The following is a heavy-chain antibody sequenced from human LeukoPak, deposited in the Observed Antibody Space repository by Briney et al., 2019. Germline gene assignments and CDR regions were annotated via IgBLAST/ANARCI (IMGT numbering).Heavy chain of an antibody. J-gene: IGHJ3*02. CDR2: IKQDGSEK. CDR1: GFTFSSYW. CDR3: ARHNSGWYRGNAFDI. Sequence: GGSLRLSCAASGFTFSSYWMSWVRQAPGKGLEWVANIKQDGSEKYYVDSVKGRFTISRDNAKNSLYLQMNSLRAEDTAVYYCARHNSGWYRGNAFDIWGQGTMVTVSS. V-gene: IGHV3-7*01. D-gene: IGHD6-19*01.